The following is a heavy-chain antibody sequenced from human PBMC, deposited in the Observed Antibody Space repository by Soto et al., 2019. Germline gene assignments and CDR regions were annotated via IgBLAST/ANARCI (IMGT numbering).Heavy chain of an antibody. CDR1: GLTFSTYA. CDR3: AREVSGGVFDY. D-gene: IGHD2-8*02. J-gene: IGHJ4*02. CDR2: ISGSGGTT. Sequence: EVQLLEPGGGLIQPGGSLRLSCAASGLTFSTYAMTWVRQAPGKGLDWVSGISGSGGTTYYADSVKGWFTISRDNSKNTLYLQMSSPRAEDTAVYYCAREVSGGVFDYWGQGTPVTVSS. V-gene: IGHV3-23*01.